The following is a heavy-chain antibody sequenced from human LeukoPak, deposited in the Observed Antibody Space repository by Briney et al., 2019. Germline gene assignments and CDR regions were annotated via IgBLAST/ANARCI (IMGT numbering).Heavy chain of an antibody. Sequence: GGSLRLSCAASGFTFSSYSMNWVRQAPGKGLEWVSSISSSSSYIYYADSVKGRFTISRDNDNNSLYLQMNSLRDDDTAVYFCARVEPIGMDYWGQGALVIVS. J-gene: IGHJ4*02. CDR1: GFTFSSYS. CDR2: ISSSSSYI. CDR3: ARVEPIGMDY. D-gene: IGHD2/OR15-2a*01. V-gene: IGHV3-21*01.